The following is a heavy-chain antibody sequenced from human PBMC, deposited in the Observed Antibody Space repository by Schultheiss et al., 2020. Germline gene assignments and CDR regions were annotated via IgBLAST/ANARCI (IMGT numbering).Heavy chain of an antibody. CDR2: INHSGST. V-gene: IGHV4-34*01. J-gene: IGHJ4*02. Sequence: SETLSLTCAVYGGSFSGYYWSWIRQPPGKGLEWIGEINHSGSTNYNPSLKSRVTISVDKSKNQFSLKLSSVTAEDTAVYYCARGGDRAYCGGDCFDSWGQGTLVTVYS. CDR1: GGSFSGYY. CDR3: ARGGDRAYCGGDCFDS. D-gene: IGHD2-21*01.